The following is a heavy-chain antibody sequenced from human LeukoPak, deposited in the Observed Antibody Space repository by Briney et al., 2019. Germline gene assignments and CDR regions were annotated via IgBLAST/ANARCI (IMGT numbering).Heavy chain of an antibody. D-gene: IGHD1-26*01. Sequence: GGSLRLSCAASGFTFSSYDMHWVRQATGKGLEWVSAIGTAGDTYYPGSVKGRFTISRDNAKNSLYLQMNSLRAGDTAVYYCARDLRLTSGSYFSYYYGMDVWGQGTTVTVSS. V-gene: IGHV3-13*01. CDR3: ARDLRLTSGSYFSYYYGMDV. J-gene: IGHJ6*02. CDR1: GFTFSSYD. CDR2: IGTAGDT.